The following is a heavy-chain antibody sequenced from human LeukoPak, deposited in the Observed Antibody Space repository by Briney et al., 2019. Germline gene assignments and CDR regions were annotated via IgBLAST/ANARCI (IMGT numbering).Heavy chain of an antibody. D-gene: IGHD3-22*01. J-gene: IGHJ5*02. CDR3: ATRDYYDSSGYHRTNWFDP. V-gene: IGHV4-34*01. CDR2: INHSGST. Sequence: NPSETLSLTCAVYGGSFSGYYWSWIRQPPGKGLEWIGEINHSGSTNYNPSLKSRVTISVDTSKNQFSLKLSSVTAADTAVYYCATRDYYDSSGYHRTNWFDPWGQGTLVTVSS. CDR1: GGSFSGYY.